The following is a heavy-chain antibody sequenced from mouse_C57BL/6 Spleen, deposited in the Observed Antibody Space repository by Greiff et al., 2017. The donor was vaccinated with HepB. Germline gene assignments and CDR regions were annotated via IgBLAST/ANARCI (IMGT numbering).Heavy chain of an antibody. V-gene: IGHV5-17*01. Sequence: EVQLQQSGGGLVKPGGSLKLSCAASGFTFSDYGMHWVRQAPEKGLEWVAYISSGSSTIYYADTVKGRFTISRDNAKNTLFLQMTSLRSEDTALYYWARPDGSTYWYFDVWGTGTTVTVSS. CDR2: ISSGSSTI. CDR3: ARPDGSTYWYFDV. J-gene: IGHJ1*03. D-gene: IGHD1-1*01. CDR1: GFTFSDYG.